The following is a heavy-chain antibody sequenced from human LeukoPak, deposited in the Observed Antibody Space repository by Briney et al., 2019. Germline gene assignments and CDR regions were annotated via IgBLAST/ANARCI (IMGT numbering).Heavy chain of an antibody. CDR1: GYTFTSYY. CDR3: ARTPSYCGGDCYWGFDY. J-gene: IGHJ4*02. V-gene: IGHV1-46*01. Sequence: ASVKVSCKASGYTFTSYYMHWVRQAPGQGLEWMGIINPSGGSTSYARKFQGRVTMTRDTSTSTVYMELSSLRSEDTAVYYCARTPSYCGGDCYWGFDYWGQGTLVTVPS. CDR2: INPSGGST. D-gene: IGHD2-21*02.